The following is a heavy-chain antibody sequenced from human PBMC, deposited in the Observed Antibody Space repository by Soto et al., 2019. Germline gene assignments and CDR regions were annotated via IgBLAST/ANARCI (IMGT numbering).Heavy chain of an antibody. D-gene: IGHD3-3*01. J-gene: IGHJ5*01. CDR3: ATSPSRVEWTDYVGGWFDS. Sequence: QVQLVQSGAEVKEPGASVRVSCKASGYTFINYDIHWVRQAPGQGREWMGWMNPKSGNTGYGQKFEGRVTMTRNASISTAYMEMSSLRSEDTAVYYCATSPSRVEWTDYVGGWFDSWGQGTLVTVSS. CDR2: MNPKSGNT. CDR1: GYTFINYD. V-gene: IGHV1-8*01.